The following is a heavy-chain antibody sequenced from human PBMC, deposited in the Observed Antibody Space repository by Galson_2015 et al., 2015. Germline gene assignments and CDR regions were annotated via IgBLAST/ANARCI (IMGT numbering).Heavy chain of an antibody. J-gene: IGHJ3*02. CDR1: GFTFSSYA. Sequence: SLRLSCAASGFTFSSYAMHWVRQAPGKGLEWVAVISYDGSNKYYADSVKGRFTISRDNSKNTLCLQMNSLRAEDTAVYYCARESARVHDAFDIWGQGTMVTVSS. V-gene: IGHV3-30*01. CDR2: ISYDGSNK. CDR3: ARESARVHDAFDI.